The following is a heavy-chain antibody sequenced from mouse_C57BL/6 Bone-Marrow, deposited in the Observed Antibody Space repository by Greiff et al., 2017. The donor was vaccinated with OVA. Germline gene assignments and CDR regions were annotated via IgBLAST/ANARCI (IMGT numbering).Heavy chain of an antibody. J-gene: IGHJ3*01. CDR1: GYTFTSYT. CDR3: ARVLRYPY. CDR2: INPSSGYT. Sequence: VQLQQSGAELARPGASVKMSCKASGYTFTSYTMHWVKQRPGQGLEWIGYINPSSGYTKYNQKFKDKATLTADKSSSTAYMQLSSLTSEDAAVYYCARVLRYPYWGQGTLVTVSA. D-gene: IGHD1-1*01. V-gene: IGHV1-4*01.